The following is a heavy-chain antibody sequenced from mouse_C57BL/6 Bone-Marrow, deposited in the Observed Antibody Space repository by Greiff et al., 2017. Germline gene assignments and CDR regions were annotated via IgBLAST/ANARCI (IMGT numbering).Heavy chain of an antibody. D-gene: IGHD2-14*01. J-gene: IGHJ2*01. CDR3: AREEVPPPCDY. CDR1: GYAFSSYW. CDR2: IYPGDGDT. V-gene: IGHV1-80*01. Sequence: QVQLQQSGAELVKPGASVKISCKASGYAFSSYWMNWVKQRPGKGLEWIGQIYPGDGDTNYNGTFKGKATLTADKSSSTAYMQLSSLTSEDSAVYFCAREEVPPPCDYWGQGTTRTVSS.